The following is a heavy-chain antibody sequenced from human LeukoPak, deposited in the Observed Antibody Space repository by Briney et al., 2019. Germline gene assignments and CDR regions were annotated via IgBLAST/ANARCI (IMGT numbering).Heavy chain of an antibody. CDR3: ARDAGGYYYSSGQGAFDI. Sequence: GGSLRLSCAASGVTFSSYDMHWVRQAPGKGLEWVSAIGTAGDTYYPGSVKGRFTISRENAKNSLYLQMNSLRAGDTAVYYCARDAGGYYYSSGQGAFDIWGQGTMVTVSS. V-gene: IGHV3-13*01. CDR2: IGTAGDT. CDR1: GVTFSSYD. D-gene: IGHD3-10*01. J-gene: IGHJ3*02.